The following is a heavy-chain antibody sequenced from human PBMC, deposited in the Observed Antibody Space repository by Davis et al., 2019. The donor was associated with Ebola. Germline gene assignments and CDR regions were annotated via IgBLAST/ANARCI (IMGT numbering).Heavy chain of an antibody. CDR1: GYTFTSYY. CDR3: ARDRGNFDY. Sequence: ASVKVSCKASGYTFTSYYIHWVRQAPGQGLEWMGWINTNTGNPTYAQGFTGRFVFSLDTSVSTTYLQISSLKAEDTAIYYCARDRGNFDYWGQGTLVTVSS. V-gene: IGHV7-4-1*02. J-gene: IGHJ4*02. D-gene: IGHD3-10*01. CDR2: INTNTGNP.